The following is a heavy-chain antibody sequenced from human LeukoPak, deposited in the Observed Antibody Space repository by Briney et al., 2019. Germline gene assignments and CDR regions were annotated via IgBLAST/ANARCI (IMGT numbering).Heavy chain of an antibody. V-gene: IGHV3-21*01. CDR1: GFTFRTYT. Sequence: GGSLRLSCAASGFTFRTYTMNWVRQAPGKGLEWVSSISSSSSFIYYADSVKGRFTISRDNAKNSLYLQMNSLRAEDTAVYYCASERKEVDYWGQGTLVTVSS. CDR2: ISSSSSFI. CDR3: ASERKEVDY. J-gene: IGHJ4*02.